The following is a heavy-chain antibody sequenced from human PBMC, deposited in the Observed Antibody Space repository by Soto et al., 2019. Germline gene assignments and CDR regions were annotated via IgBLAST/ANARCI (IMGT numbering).Heavy chain of an antibody. Sequence: GGSLRLSCAASGLTFSSYAMNWVRQAPGKGLEWVSTITFTGVSTYYADSVKGRFTISRDNSKNSLYLRMTGLRAEDTAVYYCVRGRGGDWGQGTMVTVSS. V-gene: IGHV3-23*01. D-gene: IGHD3-10*01. CDR2: ITFTGVST. CDR3: VRGRGGD. J-gene: IGHJ4*02. CDR1: GLTFSSYA.